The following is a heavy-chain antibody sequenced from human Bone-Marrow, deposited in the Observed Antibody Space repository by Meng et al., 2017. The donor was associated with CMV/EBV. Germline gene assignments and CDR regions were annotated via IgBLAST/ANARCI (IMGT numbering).Heavy chain of an antibody. CDR2: INPNTDT. V-gene: IGHV1-2*02. CDR3: ARSSGWSRFDY. J-gene: IGHJ4*02. D-gene: IGHD6-19*01. Sequence: QVQLEQAGAEVKTPGASVKVTYKASGYTLTDYYIHWVRQAPGQWLEWMGWINPNTDTNYAQNFQGRVTMTRDMSINTAYMELSRLTSGDTAVYYCARSSGWSRFDYWGQGTLVTVSS. CDR1: GYTLTDYY.